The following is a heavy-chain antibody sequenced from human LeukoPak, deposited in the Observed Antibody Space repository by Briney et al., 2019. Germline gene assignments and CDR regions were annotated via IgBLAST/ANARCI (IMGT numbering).Heavy chain of an antibody. J-gene: IGHJ4*02. D-gene: IGHD3-22*01. V-gene: IGHV3-23*01. CDR2: ISGSGGST. CDR3: AKSLPNYYDSSGSEPY. CDR1: GFTFSSYA. Sequence: PGGSLRLSCAASGFTFSSYAMSWVRQAPGKGLEWVSAISGSGGSTYYADSVKGRFTISRDNSKNTLYLQMNSLRAEDTAVYYCAKSLPNYYDSSGSEPYWGQGTLVTVSS.